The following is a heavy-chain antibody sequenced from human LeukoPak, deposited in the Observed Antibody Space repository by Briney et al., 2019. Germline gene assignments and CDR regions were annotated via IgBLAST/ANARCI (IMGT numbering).Heavy chain of an antibody. CDR1: GFTFSTYW. J-gene: IGHJ6*03. CDR3: ARVAVIYYYYMEV. Sequence: GGSLRLSCAASGFTFSTYWMHWVRQAPGEGPVWVSRINPDGSTTTYADSVKGRFTISRDNAKNSLYLQMNSLRAEDTAVYYCARVAVIYYYYMEVWGKGTTVTVSS. D-gene: IGHD2/OR15-2a*01. V-gene: IGHV3-74*01. CDR2: INPDGSTT.